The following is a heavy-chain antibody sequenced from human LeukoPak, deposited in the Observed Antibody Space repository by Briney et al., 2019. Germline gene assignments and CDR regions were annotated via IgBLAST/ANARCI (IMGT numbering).Heavy chain of an antibody. J-gene: IGHJ6*02. V-gene: IGHV3-23*01. CDR1: GFTFSSYA. Sequence: GGSLRLSCAASGFTFSSYAMSWVRQAPGKGLEWVSGISGSGGSTYYADSVKGRFTISRDNSKNTLYLQINSLRAEDTAIYYCAKDHLSVYYYGMDVWGPGTPVTVSS. CDR2: ISGSGGST. D-gene: IGHD3-16*01. CDR3: AKDHLSVYYYGMDV.